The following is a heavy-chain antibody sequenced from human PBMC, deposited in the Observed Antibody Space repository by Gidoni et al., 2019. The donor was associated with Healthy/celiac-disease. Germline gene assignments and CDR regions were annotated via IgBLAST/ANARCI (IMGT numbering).Heavy chain of an antibody. CDR1: GCTVSSNY. V-gene: IGHV3-66*02. D-gene: IGHD4-4*01. CDR3: ARVTAHSNYGVYFDY. CDR2: IYSGGST. Sequence: EVQLVESGGGLVQPGGSLRLSCAASGCTVSSNYMSWVRQAPGKGLEWVSVIYSGGSTYYADSVKGRFTISRDNSKNTLYLQMNSLRAEDTAVYYCARVTAHSNYGVYFDYWGQGTLVTVSS. J-gene: IGHJ4*02.